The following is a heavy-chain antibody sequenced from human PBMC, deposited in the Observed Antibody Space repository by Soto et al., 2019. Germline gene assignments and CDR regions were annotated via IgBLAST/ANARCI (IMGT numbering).Heavy chain of an antibody. CDR2: IYYSGST. CDR1: GGSISSGGYY. V-gene: IGHV4-31*03. D-gene: IGHD2-2*02. J-gene: IGHJ4*02. CDR3: ARAAPLYTLPIDY. Sequence: QVQLQESGPGLVKPSQTLSLTCTVSGGSISSGGYYWSWIRQHTGKGLEWIGYIYYSGSTYYNPSLKSRVTTSVDTSKNQFSLKLSSVTAADTAVYYCARAAPLYTLPIDYWGQGTLVTVSS.